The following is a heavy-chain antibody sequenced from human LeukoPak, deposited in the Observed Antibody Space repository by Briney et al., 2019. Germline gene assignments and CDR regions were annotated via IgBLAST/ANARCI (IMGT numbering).Heavy chain of an antibody. CDR1: YGSISSYY. Sequence: SETLSLTCTASYGSISSYYWSWIRQPPGKGLEWIKYIYYSGSTNYNPSLKSRVTISVDTSKNHFSLKLNPVTAADTAVYYCARDRYYYDSTSAFDYWGQGTLVTVSS. V-gene: IGHV4-59*12. CDR2: IYYSGST. CDR3: ARDRYYYDSTSAFDY. D-gene: IGHD3-22*01. J-gene: IGHJ4*02.